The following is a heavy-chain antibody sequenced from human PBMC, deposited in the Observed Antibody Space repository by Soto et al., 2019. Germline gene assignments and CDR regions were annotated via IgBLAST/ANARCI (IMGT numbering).Heavy chain of an antibody. CDR1: GYTFTSSG. CDR3: ARAGAAPYYYYGMDV. D-gene: IGHD2-15*01. Sequence: ASVKVSFKASGYTFTSSGISWLRQAPGQGLEWMGWISTYNGDTNDAPKFQDRVTMTIDRSTSTAYMELRSLRSDDAAVYYCARAGAAPYYYYGMDVWGQGTRVTVS. J-gene: IGHJ6*02. CDR2: ISTYNGDT. V-gene: IGHV1-18*01.